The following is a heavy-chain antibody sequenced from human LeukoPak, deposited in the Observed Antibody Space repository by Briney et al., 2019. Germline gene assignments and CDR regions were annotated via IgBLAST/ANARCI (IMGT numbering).Heavy chain of an antibody. Sequence: SQTLSLTCTVSGGSISSGDYYWSWIRQPPGKGLEWIEYIYYSGSTYYNPSLKSRVTISVDTSKNQFSLKLSSVTAADTAVYYCAREGYYYDSSGYNYWYFDLWGRGTLVTVSS. D-gene: IGHD3-22*01. V-gene: IGHV4-30-4*01. CDR1: GGSISSGDYY. CDR3: AREGYYYDSSGYNYWYFDL. J-gene: IGHJ2*01. CDR2: IYYSGST.